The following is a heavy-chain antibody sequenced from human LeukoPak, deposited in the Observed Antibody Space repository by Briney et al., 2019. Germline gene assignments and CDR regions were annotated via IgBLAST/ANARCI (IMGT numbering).Heavy chain of an antibody. V-gene: IGHV4-39*07. CDR1: GGSISSSSYY. D-gene: IGHD3-3*01. J-gene: IGHJ6*03. CDR3: ARSVDRYDFWSGTRSYYYYMDV. CDR2: IYYSGST. Sequence: PSETLSLTCTVSGGSISSSSYYWGWIRQPPGKGLEWIGSIYYSGSTYYNPSLKSRVTISVDTSKNQFSLKLSSVTAADTAVYYCARSVDRYDFWSGTRSYYYYMDVWGKGTTVTVSS.